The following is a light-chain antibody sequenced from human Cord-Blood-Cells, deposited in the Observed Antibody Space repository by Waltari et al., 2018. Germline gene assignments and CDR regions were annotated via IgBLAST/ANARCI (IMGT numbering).Light chain of an antibody. V-gene: IGKV3-11*01. CDR2: DAY. CDR3: QQRSNWPT. CDR1: QSVSSY. J-gene: IGKJ1*01. Sequence: EIVLTQSPATLSLYPGARATLSCRASQSVSSYLAWYQQKPGQAPRHLIYDAYNRATGIPARFSGSGSGTDFTLTISSLEPEDFAVYYCQQRSNWPTFGQGTKVEIK.